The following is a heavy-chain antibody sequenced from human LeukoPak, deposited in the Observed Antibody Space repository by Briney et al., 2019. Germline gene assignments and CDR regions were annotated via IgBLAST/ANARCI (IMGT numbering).Heavy chain of an antibody. CDR1: GGSFSGYY. D-gene: IGHD3-22*01. CDR3: ARRRLSRPFDY. Sequence: SETLSLTCAVYGGSFSGYYWSWIRQPPGKGLEWIGEINHSGSTNHNPSLKSRVTISVDTSKNQFSLKLSSVTAADTAVYYCARRRLSRPFDYWGQGTLVTVSS. J-gene: IGHJ4*02. CDR2: INHSGST. V-gene: IGHV4-34*01.